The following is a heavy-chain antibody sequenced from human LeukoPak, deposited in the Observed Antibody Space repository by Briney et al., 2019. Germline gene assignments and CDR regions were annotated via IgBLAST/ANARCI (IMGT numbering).Heavy chain of an antibody. J-gene: IGHJ4*02. D-gene: IGHD4-17*01. V-gene: IGHV3-53*01. CDR3: ARAPNYGDYGGQ. Sequence: GGSLRLSCAASGFTVSNNYMSWVRQAPGKGLEWVSLIYGGGTTYYADSVKGRFTISSDSSKNTLYLQMDSLRAEDTAVYYCARAPNYGDYGGQWGRGTLVTVSS. CDR2: IYGGGTT. CDR1: GFTVSNNY.